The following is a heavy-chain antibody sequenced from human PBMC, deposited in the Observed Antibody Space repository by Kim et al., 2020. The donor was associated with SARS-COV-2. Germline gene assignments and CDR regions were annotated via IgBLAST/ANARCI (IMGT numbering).Heavy chain of an antibody. CDR2: IYYSGST. D-gene: IGHD2-15*01. CDR1: GGSISSGDYY. Sequence: SETLSLTCTVSGGSISSGDYYWSWIRQPPGKGLEWIGYIYYSGSTYYNPSLKSRVTISVDTSKNQFSLKLSSVTAADTAVYYCARAAYGGNRYYYYYMDVWGKGTTVTVSS. J-gene: IGHJ6*03. CDR3: ARAAYGGNRYYYYYMDV. V-gene: IGHV4-30-4*01.